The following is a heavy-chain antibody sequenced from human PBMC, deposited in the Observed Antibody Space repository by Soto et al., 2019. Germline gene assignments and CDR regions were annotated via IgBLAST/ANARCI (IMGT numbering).Heavy chain of an antibody. CDR3: ASGFYRDY. J-gene: IGHJ4*02. CDR1: GGSISDFY. D-gene: IGHD3-22*01. V-gene: IGHV4-59*01. CDR2: MYYSGST. Sequence: NPSETLSLTCTVSGGSISDFYWSWIRQPPGKGLESIAYMYYSGSTNSNPSLKSRVTMSVDTSKNQFSLRLTSVTAADTAVYYCASGFYRDYWGQGALVTVSS.